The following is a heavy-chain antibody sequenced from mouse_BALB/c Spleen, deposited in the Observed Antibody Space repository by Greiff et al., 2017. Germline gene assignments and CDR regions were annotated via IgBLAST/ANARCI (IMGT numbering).Heavy chain of an antibody. CDR2: ISNGGGST. D-gene: IGHD1-1*01. V-gene: IGHV5-12-2*01. CDR3: ARHYGSRAWFAY. CDR1: GFTFSSYT. Sequence: EVMLVESGGGLVQPGGSLKLSCAASGFTFSSYTMSWVRQTPEKRLEWVAYISNGGGSTYYPDTVKGRFTISRDNAKNTLYLQMSSLKSEDTAMYYCARHYGSRAWFAYWGQGTLVTVSA. J-gene: IGHJ3*01.